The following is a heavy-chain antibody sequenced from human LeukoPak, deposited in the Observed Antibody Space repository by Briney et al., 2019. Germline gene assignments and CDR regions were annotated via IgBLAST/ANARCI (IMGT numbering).Heavy chain of an antibody. V-gene: IGHV4-39*07. CDR2: IYYSGST. J-gene: IGHJ6*03. D-gene: IGHD6-13*01. Sequence: SSETLSLTCTVSGGSISSSSYYWGWIRQPPGKGLECIGSIYYSGSTYYNPSLKSRVTISVDTSKNQFSLKLSSVTAADTAVYYCARTTEAHSWRTRYYDYYMDVWGKGTTVTVSS. CDR3: ARTTEAHSWRTRYYDYYMDV. CDR1: GGSISSSSYY.